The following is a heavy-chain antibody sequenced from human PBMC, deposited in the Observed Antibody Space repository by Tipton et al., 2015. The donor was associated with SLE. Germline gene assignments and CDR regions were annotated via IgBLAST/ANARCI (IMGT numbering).Heavy chain of an antibody. V-gene: IGHV4-39*01. D-gene: IGHD4-11*01. J-gene: IGHJ3*02. CDR3: ARHRASDSSAAFDI. Sequence: TLSLTCTVSGGSIRNDNYYWGWIRQSPGKGLEWIGNIHYSGDTYYNPSLRSRVTISVDTSKNQFSLKLSSVTAADTAMYYCARHRASDSSAAFDIWGQGTMVTVSS. CDR1: GGSIRNDNYY. CDR2: IHYSGDT.